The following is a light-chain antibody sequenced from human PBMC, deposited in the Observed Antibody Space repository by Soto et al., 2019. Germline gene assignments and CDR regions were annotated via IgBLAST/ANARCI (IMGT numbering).Light chain of an antibody. CDR2: DVT. Sequence: QSVLTQPRSVSGSPGQSVTISCTGTSSDVGSYNYVSWYHHHPGKAPKVIIYDVTKRPSGVPDRFSGSKSGNTASLTISGLQAHDEADYFCCSYAGSYSWVFGGGTKLTVL. V-gene: IGLV2-11*01. CDR1: SSDVGSYNY. J-gene: IGLJ3*02. CDR3: CSYAGSYSWV.